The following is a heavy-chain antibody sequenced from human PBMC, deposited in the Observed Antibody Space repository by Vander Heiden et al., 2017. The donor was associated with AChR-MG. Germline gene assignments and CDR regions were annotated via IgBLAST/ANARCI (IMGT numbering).Heavy chain of an antibody. V-gene: IGHV4-59*01. CDR1: GGSISSYY. CDR2: IYYSGST. Sequence: QVQLQESGPGLVKPSETLSLTCTVSGGSISSYYWSWIRQPPGKGLEWIGYIYYSGSTNYNPSLKSRVTIAVDTSKNQFSLKLSSVTAADTAVYYCARDRAGPDHGSYYYYYYGMDVWGQGTTVTVSS. J-gene: IGHJ6*02. D-gene: IGHD3-10*01. CDR3: ARDRAGPDHGSYYYYYYGMDV.